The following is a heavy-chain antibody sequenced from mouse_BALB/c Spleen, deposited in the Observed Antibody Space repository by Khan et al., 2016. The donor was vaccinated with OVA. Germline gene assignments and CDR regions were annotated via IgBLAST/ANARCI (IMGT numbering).Heavy chain of an antibody. Sequence: QVQLQQPGAELVRPGVSVKISCKASGYTFTDYAMHWVKQRHAKSLEWIGVISTNYGDADYNQKFQGKASMTVDRSSSTVYMELARLTSEDSAIYYCVRGGKFAYWGQGLWSLSLQ. CDR2: ISTNYGDA. CDR1: GYTFTDYA. J-gene: IGHJ3*01. D-gene: IGHD1-1*02. V-gene: IGHV1S137*01. CDR3: VRGGKFAY.